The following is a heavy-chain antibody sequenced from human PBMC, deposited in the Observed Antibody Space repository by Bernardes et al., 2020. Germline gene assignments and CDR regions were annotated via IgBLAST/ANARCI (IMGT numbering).Heavy chain of an antibody. CDR1: GFTFSSYA. J-gene: IGHJ4*02. Sequence: GGSLRLSCAASGFTFSSYAMSWVRQAPGKGLEWVSAISGSGGSTYYADSVKGRFTISSDNSKNTLYLQMNSLRAEDTAVYYCATKGEQWLVEFDYWGQGTLVTVSS. V-gene: IGHV3-23*01. D-gene: IGHD6-19*01. CDR3: ATKGEQWLVEFDY. CDR2: ISGSGGST.